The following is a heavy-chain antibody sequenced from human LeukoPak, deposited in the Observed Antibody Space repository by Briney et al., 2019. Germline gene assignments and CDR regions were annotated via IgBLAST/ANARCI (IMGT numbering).Heavy chain of an antibody. J-gene: IGHJ3*02. Sequence: GGSLRLSCAASGFTFSSYSMNWVRQAPGKGLEWVSYISSSSSTIYYADSVKGRFTISRDNAKNSLYLQMNSLRAEDTAVYYCARSTRVWFGEADDAFDIWGQGTMVTVSS. CDR1: GFTFSSYS. CDR2: ISSSSSTI. D-gene: IGHD3-10*01. CDR3: ARSTRVWFGEADDAFDI. V-gene: IGHV3-48*01.